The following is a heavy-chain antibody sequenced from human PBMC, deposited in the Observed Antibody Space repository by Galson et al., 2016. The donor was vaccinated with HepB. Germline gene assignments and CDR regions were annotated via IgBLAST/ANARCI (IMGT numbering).Heavy chain of an antibody. V-gene: IGHV2-5*02. CDR1: GFSVRTSGVG. J-gene: IGHJ4*02. CDR3: AHRPDSGSNIYHFDY. CDR2: TFCDDEK. Sequence: PALVKPTQTLTLTCSLSGFSVRTSGVGVAWIRQPPGKALEWLALTFCDDEKRYSPSLRGRLTITRDTSKNPVVLTMTNMDPVDTATYFCAHRPDSGSNIYHFDYWGQGTLVTVSS. D-gene: IGHD4/OR15-4a*01.